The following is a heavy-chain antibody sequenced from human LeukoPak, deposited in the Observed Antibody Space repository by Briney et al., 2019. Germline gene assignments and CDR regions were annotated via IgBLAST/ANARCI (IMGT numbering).Heavy chain of an antibody. CDR1: GINFSNAW. J-gene: IGHJ4*02. CDR3: STGGGVLRFL. D-gene: IGHD3-3*01. CDR2: IKSKKDGEIT. Sequence: GGSLRLSCAASGINFSNAWLTWVRQAPGKGLEWVGRIKSKKDGEITDYAAPVKGRFTISRDGSKDTLYLQMNSLKTEDTAVYYCSTGGGVLRFLGGQGTLVTVSS. V-gene: IGHV3-15*01.